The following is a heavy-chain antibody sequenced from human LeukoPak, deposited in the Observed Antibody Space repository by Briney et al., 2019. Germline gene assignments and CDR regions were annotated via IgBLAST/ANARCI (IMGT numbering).Heavy chain of an antibody. Sequence: GGSLRLSCAASGFTFSSYWMSWVRQAPGKGLEWVANIKQNGSEKYYVDSVKGRFTISRDNAKNSLYLQMNSLRAEDTAVYYCARLNRNYGISDYYYYMDVWGKGTTVTVSS. D-gene: IGHD1-7*01. CDR1: GFTFSSYW. CDR3: ARLNRNYGISDYYYYMDV. J-gene: IGHJ6*03. CDR2: IKQNGSEK. V-gene: IGHV3-7*01.